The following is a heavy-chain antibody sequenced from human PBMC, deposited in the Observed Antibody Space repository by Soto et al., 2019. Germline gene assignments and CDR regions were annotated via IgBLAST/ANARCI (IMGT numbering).Heavy chain of an antibody. CDR1: GGSISSGGYY. V-gene: IGHV4-31*03. Sequence: PSETLSLTCTVSGGSISSGGYYWSWIRQHPGKGLEWIGYIYYSGSTYYNPSLKSRVTISVDTSKNQFSLKLSSVTAADTAVYYCASYDFWSGYQVDYWGQGTLVTVSS. J-gene: IGHJ4*02. CDR2: IYYSGST. D-gene: IGHD3-3*01. CDR3: ASYDFWSGYQVDY.